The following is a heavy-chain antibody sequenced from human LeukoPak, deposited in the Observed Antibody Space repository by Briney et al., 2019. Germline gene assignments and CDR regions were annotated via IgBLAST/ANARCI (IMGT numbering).Heavy chain of an antibody. J-gene: IGHJ2*01. V-gene: IGHV1-8*02. Sequence: ASVKVSCKASGYTFTSYGINWVRQATGQGLEWMGWMNPNSGNTGYAQKFQGRVTMTRNTSISTAYMELSSLRSEDTAVYYCAKEKTPDSSGSYWYFDLWGRGTLVTVSS. D-gene: IGHD3-22*01. CDR1: GYTFTSYG. CDR2: MNPNSGNT. CDR3: AKEKTPDSSGSYWYFDL.